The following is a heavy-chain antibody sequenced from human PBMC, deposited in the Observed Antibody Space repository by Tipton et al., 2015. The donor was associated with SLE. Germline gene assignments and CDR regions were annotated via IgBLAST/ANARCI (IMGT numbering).Heavy chain of an antibody. D-gene: IGHD3-16*01. Sequence: GSLRLSCAASGFTFSSYAMNWVRQAPGKGLEWVSSISSSSSYIYYADSVNGRFTISRDNAKNSLYLQMNSLRAEDTAVYYCAALGGTYYYYYMDVWGKGTTVTVSS. CDR2: ISSSSSYI. V-gene: IGHV3-21*01. CDR1: GFTFSSYA. CDR3: AALGGTYYYYYMDV. J-gene: IGHJ6*03.